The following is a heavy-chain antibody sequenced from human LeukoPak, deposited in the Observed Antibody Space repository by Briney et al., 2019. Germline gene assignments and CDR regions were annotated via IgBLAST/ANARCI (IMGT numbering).Heavy chain of an antibody. D-gene: IGHD3-10*01. CDR2: INSNGGST. CDR1: GFTFSTHG. CDR3: ARDRGDTYYYYMDV. V-gene: IGHV3-64*01. Sequence: GGSLRLSCAAPGFTFSTHGMHWVRQAPGKGLEYVSAINSNGGSTYYANSVNGRFNISRDNSKNTLYLQMGSLRTEDTAVYYCARDRGDTYYYYMDVWGKGTTVIISS. J-gene: IGHJ6*03.